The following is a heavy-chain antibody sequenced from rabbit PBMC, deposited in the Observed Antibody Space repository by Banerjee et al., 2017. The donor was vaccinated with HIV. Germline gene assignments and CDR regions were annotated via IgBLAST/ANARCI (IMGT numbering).Heavy chain of an antibody. D-gene: IGHD1-1*01. Sequence: QEQLVESGGGLVQPEGSLTLTCTASGFSCSSRHYMCWVRQAPGKGLELIGYIDLVFGSTYYATWANGRFTISSHNAQNTLWLQLNSLTAADTATYFCVRGASSTGYYSLWGPGTLVTVS. CDR2: IDLVFGST. CDR3: VRGASSTGYYSL. V-gene: IGHV1S47*01. CDR1: GFSCSSRHY. J-gene: IGHJ4*01.